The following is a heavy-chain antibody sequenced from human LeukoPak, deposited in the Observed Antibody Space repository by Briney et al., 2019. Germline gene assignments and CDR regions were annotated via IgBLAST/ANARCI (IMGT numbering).Heavy chain of an antibody. CDR2: IYSGGYT. CDR3: ASKGGNDWEYFFDY. V-gene: IGHV3-53*01. CDR1: GFTVSSNY. D-gene: IGHD1-1*01. Sequence: PGGSLRLSCAASGFTVSSNYMSWVRHAPGKRPEWVSVIYSGGYTDYADSVKGRFTISRDNSKNTLYLQMNSLRAEDTAVYYCASKGGNDWEYFFDYWGQGTLVTVSS. J-gene: IGHJ4*02.